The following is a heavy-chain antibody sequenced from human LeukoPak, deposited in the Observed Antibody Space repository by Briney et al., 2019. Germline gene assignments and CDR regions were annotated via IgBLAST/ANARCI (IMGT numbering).Heavy chain of an antibody. CDR1: GFTVSSNY. Sequence: GGSLRLSCVASGFTVSSNYMSWVRQAPGKGLEWVSVIYSGGSTYYADSVKGRFTISRDNSKNTLYLQMNSLRAEDTAVYYCARDLTYDSSGYYYDYWGQGTLVTVS. D-gene: IGHD3-22*01. V-gene: IGHV3-66*01. CDR2: IYSGGST. J-gene: IGHJ4*02. CDR3: ARDLTYDSSGYYYDY.